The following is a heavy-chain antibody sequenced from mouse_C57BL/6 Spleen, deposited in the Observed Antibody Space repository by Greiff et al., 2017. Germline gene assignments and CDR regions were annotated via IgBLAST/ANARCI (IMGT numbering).Heavy chain of an antibody. CDR3: ARSKGFAY. CDR2: FLPGSGST. V-gene: IGHV1-9*01. Sequence: QVHVNQSGAELMKPGPSVQLSCTATGSTFTGYWIEWLKQRPGHGLEWIGEFLPGSGSTNYNEKFKGKATFTADTSSHTAYMQLSSLTTEDSAIYYCARSKGFAYWGQGTLVTVSA. CDR1: GSTFTGYW. J-gene: IGHJ3*01.